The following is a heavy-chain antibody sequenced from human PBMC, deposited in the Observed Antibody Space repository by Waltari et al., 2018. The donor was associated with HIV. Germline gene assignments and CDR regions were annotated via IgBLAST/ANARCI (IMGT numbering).Heavy chain of an antibody. CDR3: ARDGAPPQY. J-gene: IGHJ4*02. CDR1: GFTFSSEA. V-gene: IGHV3-30*04. Sequence: QVQLVESGGGVVQPGRSLRLSCAASGFTFSSEAMHWVRQAPGRGLGGVAGISYDGRNKYYADSGKGRFTVSRDNSKNTLYVEMSSLSPEDTAVYFCARDGAPPQYWGQGTLVTVSS. CDR2: ISYDGRNK.